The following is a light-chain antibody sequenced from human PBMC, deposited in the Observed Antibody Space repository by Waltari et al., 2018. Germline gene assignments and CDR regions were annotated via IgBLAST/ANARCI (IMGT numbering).Light chain of an antibody. V-gene: IGLV2-14*03. Sequence: QSALTQPASVSGSPGQSITISCTGTSSDVGFYNYVSWYQQHPGKAPKLMVYDVFVRPSGVSNRFAGSKSGNTASLTISGLQAEDEADYYCNSYAGSSSWVFGGGTKLTVL. CDR1: SSDVGFYNY. CDR3: NSYAGSSSWV. J-gene: IGLJ3*02. CDR2: DVF.